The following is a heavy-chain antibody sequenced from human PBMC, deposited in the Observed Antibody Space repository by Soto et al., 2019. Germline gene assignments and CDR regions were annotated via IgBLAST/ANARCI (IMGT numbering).Heavy chain of an antibody. CDR1: GLTFSSYA. CDR3: AIPTGLEVTGPDY. V-gene: IGHV3-23*01. J-gene: IGHJ4*02. D-gene: IGHD6-19*01. CDR2: ISGSGDAT. Sequence: EVQLLESGGGLVQPGGSLRLSCAASGLTFSSYAMSWVRQAPGKGLEWVSAISGSGDATYYADCVKGRFSIFRDNSKNKLYLQMNSLKADDTAVFYFAIPTGLEVTGPDYWGQGTLVTVSS.